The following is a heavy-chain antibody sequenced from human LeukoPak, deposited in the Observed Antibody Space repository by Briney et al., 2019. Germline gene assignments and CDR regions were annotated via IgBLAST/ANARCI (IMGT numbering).Heavy chain of an antibody. D-gene: IGHD5-18*01. CDR2: IYHSGST. V-gene: IGHV4-38-2*02. CDR1: GYSISSGYY. J-gene: IGHJ4*02. Sequence: SETLSLTCTVSGYSISSGYYWGWIRQPPGKGLEWIGSIYHSGSTYYNPSLKSRVTISVDTSKNQFSLKLSSVTAADTAVYYCARGGYSYGIWGQGTLVTVSS. CDR3: ARGGYSYGI.